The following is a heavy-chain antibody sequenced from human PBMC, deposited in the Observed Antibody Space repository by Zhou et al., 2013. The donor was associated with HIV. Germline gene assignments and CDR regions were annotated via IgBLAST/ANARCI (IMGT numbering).Heavy chain of an antibody. V-gene: IGHV1-8*02. CDR1: GYTFTDYY. D-gene: IGHD3-10*01. Sequence: QVQLVQSGAEVKKPGASVKVSCKASGYTFTDYYIRWVRQAPGQGLEWMGWINPNSGKGYYAQRFQGRVTMSRNISTTTAHMELSSLTSEDTAVYYCGRRGSWGDRTTIIRGGVDVWGQGTTVSVSS. CDR3: GRRGSWGDRTTIIRGGVDV. CDR2: INPNSGKG. J-gene: IGHJ6*02.